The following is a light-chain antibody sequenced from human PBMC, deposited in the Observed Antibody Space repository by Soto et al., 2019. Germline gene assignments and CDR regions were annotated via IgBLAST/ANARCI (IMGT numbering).Light chain of an antibody. CDR2: DVI. CDR1: SSDVGGYNY. CDR3: SSYTSSGTYG. Sequence: QSVLTQSAPVSGSPGQSITISCAGTSSDVGGYNYVSWYQQHPGKAPKLMIYDVINRPSGVSDRFSGSKSGNSASLTISGLQAQDEADYYCSSYTSSGTYGFGTGTKVTVL. V-gene: IGLV2-14*03. J-gene: IGLJ1*01.